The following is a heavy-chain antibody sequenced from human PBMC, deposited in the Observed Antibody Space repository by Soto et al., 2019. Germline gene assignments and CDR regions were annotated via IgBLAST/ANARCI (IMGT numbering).Heavy chain of an antibody. V-gene: IGHV3-30-3*01. CDR1: GFTFSSYA. CDR3: ARPMTTVTTLAYYGMDV. J-gene: IGHJ6*02. CDR2: ISYDGSNK. Sequence: VGSLRLSCAASGFTFSSYAMHWVRQAPGKGLEWVAVISYDGSNKYYADSVKGRFTISRDNSKNTLYLQMNSLRAEDTAVYYCARPMTTVTTLAYYGMDVWGQGTTVTVSS. D-gene: IGHD4-17*01.